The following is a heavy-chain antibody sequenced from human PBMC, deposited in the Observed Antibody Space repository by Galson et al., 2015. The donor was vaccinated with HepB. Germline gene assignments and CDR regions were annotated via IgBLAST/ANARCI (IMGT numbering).Heavy chain of an antibody. CDR2: INPSGGST. J-gene: IGHJ6*04. V-gene: IGHV1-46*01. CDR3: ARDLIRMVDTSMILDV. Sequence: SVKVSCKASGYTFINYQMHWVRQAPGQGLEWMGIINPSGGSTTYAQKFQGRITMFRATSTSTVYMELSSLRSDDTAVYYCARDLIRMVDTSMILDVWGKGTTVTVSS. D-gene: IGHD3/OR15-3a*01. CDR1: GYTFINYQ.